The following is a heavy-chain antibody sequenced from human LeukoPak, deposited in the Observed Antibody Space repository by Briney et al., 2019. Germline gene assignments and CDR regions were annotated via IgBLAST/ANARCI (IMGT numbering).Heavy chain of an antibody. J-gene: IGHJ4*02. CDR1: GGSISSGSYY. Sequence: SETLSLTCTVSGGSISSGSYYWSWVRQPAGTGLEWIGRIYTSGNTNYNPSLKSRVTISLDTSKNQFSLKLSSVTAADTAVYYCARDTSGGSCDYWGQGTLVTVSS. CDR3: ARDTSGGSCDY. V-gene: IGHV4-61*02. D-gene: IGHD2-15*01. CDR2: IYTSGNT.